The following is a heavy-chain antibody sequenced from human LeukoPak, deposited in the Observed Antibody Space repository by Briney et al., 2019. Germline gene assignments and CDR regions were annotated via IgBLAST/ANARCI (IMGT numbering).Heavy chain of an antibody. CDR2: IYYSGST. CDR3: ARDRPASDFLTRWYYYGMDV. D-gene: IGHD3-9*01. CDR1: GGSISSYY. Sequence: SETLSLTCTVSGGSISSYYWSWIRQPPGKGLEWIGYIYYSGSTNYNPSLKSRVTISVDTSKNQFSLKLSSVTAADTAVYYCARDRPASDFLTRWYYYGMDVWGKGTTVTVSS. V-gene: IGHV4-59*01. J-gene: IGHJ6*04.